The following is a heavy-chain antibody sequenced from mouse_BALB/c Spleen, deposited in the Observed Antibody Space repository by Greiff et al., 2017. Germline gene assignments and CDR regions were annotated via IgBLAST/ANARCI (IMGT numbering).Heavy chain of an antibody. CDR3: ARREIYDGYSAWFAY. J-gene: IGHJ3*01. V-gene: IGHV1-9*01. CDR2: ILPGSGST. CDR1: GYTFSSYW. D-gene: IGHD2-3*01. Sequence: QVQLQQSGAELMKPGASVKISCKATGYTFSSYWIEWVKQRPGHGLEWIGEILPGSGSTNYNEKFKGKATFTADTSSNTAYMQLSSLTSEDSAVYYCARREIYDGYSAWFAYWGQGTLVTVSA.